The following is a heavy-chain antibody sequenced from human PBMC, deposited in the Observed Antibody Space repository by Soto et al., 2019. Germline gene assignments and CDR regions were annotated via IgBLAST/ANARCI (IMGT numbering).Heavy chain of an antibody. CDR2: IWYDGSNK. V-gene: IGHV3-33*01. CDR3: AIGKIELELLFILDY. J-gene: IGHJ4*02. CDR1: GFTFSSYG. Sequence: QVQLVESGGGVVQPGRSLRLSCAASGFTFSSYGMHWVRQAPGKGLEWVAVIWYDGSNKYYADSVKGRFTISRDNSKNTLYLQMNSLRAEDTAVYYCAIGKIELELLFILDYWGQGTLVTVSS. D-gene: IGHD1-7*01.